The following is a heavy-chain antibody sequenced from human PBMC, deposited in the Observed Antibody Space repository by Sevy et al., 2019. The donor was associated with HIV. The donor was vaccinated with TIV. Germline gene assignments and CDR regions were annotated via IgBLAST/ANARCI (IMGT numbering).Heavy chain of an antibody. J-gene: IGHJ4*02. Sequence: GSLRLSCAASGFTFSSYWMSWVRQAPGKGLEWVATMKEDGSEKSYVDSVKGRFTISRDNAKNSLYLQMNSLRVDDTALYYCVREGRGGFSYSLDCWGQGTLVTVSS. CDR3: VREGRGGFSYSLDC. CDR2: MKEDGSEK. D-gene: IGHD5-18*01. V-gene: IGHV3-7*01. CDR1: GFTFSSYW.